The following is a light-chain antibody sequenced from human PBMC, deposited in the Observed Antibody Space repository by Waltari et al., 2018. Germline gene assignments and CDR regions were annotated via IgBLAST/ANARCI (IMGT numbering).Light chain of an antibody. CDR3: ATWDDSLNAVI. CDR2: NNN. V-gene: IGLV1-44*01. J-gene: IGLJ2*01. CDR1: SSNLGSTT. Sequence: QSVLTQPPSPSGTPGQRVPISCSGRSSNLGSTTATWYQQFPGTAPKLLIYNNNQRPSGVPDRFSGSKSGTSASLAISGLQSEDEADYYCATWDDSLNAVIFGGGTKLTVL.